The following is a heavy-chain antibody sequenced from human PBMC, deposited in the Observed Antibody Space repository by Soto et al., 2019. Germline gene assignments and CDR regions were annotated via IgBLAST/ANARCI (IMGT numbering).Heavy chain of an antibody. CDR3: AIVTSMIGGVIANWFDP. D-gene: IGHD3-16*02. V-gene: IGHV1-69*01. J-gene: IGHJ5*02. Sequence: QVPLVQSGAEVKKPGSSVTVSCKASGGTFSSYAIHWVRQAPGQGLEWMGGIIPMYGPAKYAQRFQGRVTITADEATATVYMELTTLTAQGTDVYYCAIVTSMIGGVIANWFDPWGHGTLVTVSS. CDR2: IIPMYGPA. CDR1: GGTFSSYA.